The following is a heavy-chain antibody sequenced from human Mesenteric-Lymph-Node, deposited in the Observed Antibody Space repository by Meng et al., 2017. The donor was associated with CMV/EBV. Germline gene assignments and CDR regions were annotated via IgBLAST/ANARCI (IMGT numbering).Heavy chain of an antibody. CDR1: GYSFTAYF. V-gene: IGHV1-2*06. CDR2: INPYSGAT. Sequence: SGYSFTAYFIHWVRQAPGQGLEWMGRINPYSGATSYAQKFQGRVSMATDTSISTAYMELSGLTSDDTAMYYCASGSYGSGSFTFGYWGQGTLVTVSS. D-gene: IGHD3-10*01. J-gene: IGHJ4*02. CDR3: ASGSYGSGSFTFGY.